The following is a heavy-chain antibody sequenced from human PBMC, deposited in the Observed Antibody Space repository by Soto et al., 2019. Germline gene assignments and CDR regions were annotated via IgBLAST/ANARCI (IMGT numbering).Heavy chain of an antibody. D-gene: IGHD3-10*01. CDR3: ARASLVRGVIITLDY. J-gene: IGHJ4*02. V-gene: IGHV4-34*01. CDR1: GGCFSGYY. CDR2: INHSGST. Sequence: PXAILSLTCAVYGGCFSGYYWSWIRQPPGKGLEWIGEINHSGSTNYNPSLKSRVTISVDTSKNQFSLKLSSVTAADTAVYYCARASLVRGVIITLDYCGQGTLVTVSS.